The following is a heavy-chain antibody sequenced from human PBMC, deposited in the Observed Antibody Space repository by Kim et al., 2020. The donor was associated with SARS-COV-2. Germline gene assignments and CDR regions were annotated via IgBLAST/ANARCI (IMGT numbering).Heavy chain of an antibody. CDR3: AKDYGGNSGGFDY. CDR2: ISGSADST. Sequence: GGSLRLSCAASGFTFSSFAMSWVRQAPGKGLEWVSVISGSADSTFYADSMKGRFTISRDNSKNTLYLHMNSLGADDTATYYCAKDYGGNSGGFDYWGQGTLVTVSS. CDR1: GFTFSSFA. V-gene: IGHV3-23*01. D-gene: IGHD4-17*01. J-gene: IGHJ4*02.